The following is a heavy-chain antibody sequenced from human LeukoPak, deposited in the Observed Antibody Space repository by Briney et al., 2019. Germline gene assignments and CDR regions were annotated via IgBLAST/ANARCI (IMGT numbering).Heavy chain of an antibody. J-gene: IGHJ5*02. CDR1: GLTVSSNY. CDR2: IYGDGRT. Sequence: PPGGSLRLSCAASGLTVSSNYMSWVRQAPGKGPEWVSVIYGDGRTYYADSVKGRFTISRDNSKNTLYLQMNSQRAEDTAIYYCARDGSCSSTSCSGWWFDPWGQGTLVTVSS. V-gene: IGHV3-66*02. D-gene: IGHD2-2*01. CDR3: ARDGSCSSTSCSGWWFDP.